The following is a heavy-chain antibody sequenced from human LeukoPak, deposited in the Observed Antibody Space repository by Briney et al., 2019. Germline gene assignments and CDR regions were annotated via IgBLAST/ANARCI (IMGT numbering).Heavy chain of an antibody. CDR2: IYYSGST. J-gene: IGHJ4*02. D-gene: IGHD2-2*01. CDR3: ARGFDCSGASCYSRPDY. Sequence: SETLSLTCTVSGGSISSYYWSWIRQPPGKGLEWIGYIYYSGSTNYNPSLKSRVTILVDTSKNQFSLKLSSVTAADTAVYYCARGFDCSGASCYSRPDYWGQGNLVTVSS. V-gene: IGHV4-59*12. CDR1: GGSISSYY.